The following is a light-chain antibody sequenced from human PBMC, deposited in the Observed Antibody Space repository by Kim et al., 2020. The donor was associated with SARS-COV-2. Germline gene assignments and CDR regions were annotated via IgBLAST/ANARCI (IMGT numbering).Light chain of an antibody. J-gene: IGKJ4*01. CDR2: ESS. V-gene: IGKV1-5*01. CDR1: QSIGRW. CDR3: HHYIIDSV. Sequence: DIQVTQSPSTLSATIGDRVTITCRASQSIGRWLAWYQQKPGKAPKLLIYESSSLKSGVPSRFSGSGSGTEFTLTISSLQPDDFATYYCHHYIIDSVFCGGTKVDIK.